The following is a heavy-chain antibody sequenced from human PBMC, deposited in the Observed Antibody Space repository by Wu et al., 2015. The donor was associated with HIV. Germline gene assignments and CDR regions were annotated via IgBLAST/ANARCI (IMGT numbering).Heavy chain of an antibody. V-gene: IGHV1-18*01. CDR1: GYNLNLFG. CDR2: ISPLNGKT. Sequence: QVQLVQSGDEVKKPGASVRVSCKASGYNLNLFGINWVRQAPGQGPEWVAWISPLNGKTNYAKKIQGRVAVTIDTPTDTVYMELRSLRSDDTAVYYCARDFVGRATVVTPGIFDYWGEGTLVTVSS. D-gene: IGHD4-23*01. CDR3: ARDFVGRATVVTPGIFDY. J-gene: IGHJ4*02.